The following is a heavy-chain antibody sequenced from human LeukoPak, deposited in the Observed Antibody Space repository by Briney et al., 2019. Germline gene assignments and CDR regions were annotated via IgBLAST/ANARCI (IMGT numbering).Heavy chain of an antibody. D-gene: IGHD6-6*01. J-gene: IGHJ3*02. CDR3: ARVASYAFDI. CDR2: INQDGTEK. V-gene: IGHV3-7*01. CDR1: GFTFTSYW. Sequence: GGSLRLSCAASGFTFTSYWMSWVRQAPGKGLEWVDNINQDGTEKYYVRSVKGRFTISRDNAKNSLYLQMNSLRAEDTAVYYCARVASYAFDIWGQGTMVTVSS.